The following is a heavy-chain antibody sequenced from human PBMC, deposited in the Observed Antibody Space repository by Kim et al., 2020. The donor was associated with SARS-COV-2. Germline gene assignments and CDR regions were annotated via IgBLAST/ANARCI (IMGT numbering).Heavy chain of an antibody. Sequence: SETLSLTCTVSGGSISSGGYYWSWIRQHPGKGLEWIGYIYYSGSTYYNPSLKSRVTISVDTSKNQFSLKLSSVTAADTAVYYCARDAHTISGPSDLYYYYGMDVWGQGTTVTVSS. CDR1: GGSISSGGYY. CDR2: IYYSGST. CDR3: ARDAHTISGPSDLYYYYGMDV. D-gene: IGHD3-9*01. V-gene: IGHV4-31*03. J-gene: IGHJ6*02.